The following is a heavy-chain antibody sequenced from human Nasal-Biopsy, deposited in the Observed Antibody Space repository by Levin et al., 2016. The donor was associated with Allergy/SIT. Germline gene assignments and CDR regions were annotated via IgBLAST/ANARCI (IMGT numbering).Heavy chain of an antibody. CDR3: ATDPKWFGSPYYFDY. D-gene: IGHD3-10*01. V-gene: IGHV3-15*01. J-gene: IGHJ4*02. Sequence: GGSLRLSCVASGFTVRYNYISWVRQAPGKGLEWVGHIRSKSDDGTTDYAAPVKGRFTISRDDSKKTLYLQMNSLKSEDTAVYYCATDPKWFGSPYYFDYWGQGTLVTVSS. CDR1: GFTVRYNY. CDR2: IRSKSDDGTT.